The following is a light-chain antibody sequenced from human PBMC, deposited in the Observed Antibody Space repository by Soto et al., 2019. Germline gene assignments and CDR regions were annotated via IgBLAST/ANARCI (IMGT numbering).Light chain of an antibody. J-gene: IGKJ1*01. CDR1: QSISKY. CDR2: ATS. Sequence: DIQMTQSPSSLSASVGDRVTITCRASQSISKYLSWVQQKPGKAPKLLIYATSSLQSGVPSTFSGSASGTDFPLTISSLQPEDFATYYCQQSDSTPPWTFGQGTKVEIK. V-gene: IGKV1-39*01. CDR3: QQSDSTPPWT.